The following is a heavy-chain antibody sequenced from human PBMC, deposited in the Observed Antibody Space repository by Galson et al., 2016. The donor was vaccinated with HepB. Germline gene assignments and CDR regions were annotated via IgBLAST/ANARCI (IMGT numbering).Heavy chain of an antibody. D-gene: IGHD3-9*01. CDR1: GFTFSRYA. CDR3: AILTGLSHSYNGLDV. V-gene: IGHV3-23*01. J-gene: IGHJ6*02. CDR2: ISGAGDNT. Sequence: SLRLSCAASGFTFSRYAMSWVRQAPGKGLEWVSAISGAGDNTYNADSVEGRFTISRDNPRNTLYLQMNSLRADDTAVYYGAILTGLSHSYNGLDVWGQGTTVTVSS.